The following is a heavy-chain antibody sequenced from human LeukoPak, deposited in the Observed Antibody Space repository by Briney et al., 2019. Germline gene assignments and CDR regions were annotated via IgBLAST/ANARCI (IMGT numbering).Heavy chain of an antibody. D-gene: IGHD2-2*01. CDR2: IYSGGST. CDR3: ARTPAAYYYYYMDV. CDR1: GFTVSSNY. V-gene: IGHV3-53*01. J-gene: IGHJ6*03. Sequence: PGGSLRLSCAASGFTVSSNYKIWVRQAPGKGLEWVSVIYSGGSTYYADSVKGRFTISRDNSKNTLYLQMNSLRAEDTAVYYCARTPAAYYYYYMDVWGKGTTVTVSS.